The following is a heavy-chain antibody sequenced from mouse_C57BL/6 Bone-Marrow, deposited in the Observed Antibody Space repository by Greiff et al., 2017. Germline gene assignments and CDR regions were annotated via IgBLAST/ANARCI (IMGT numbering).Heavy chain of an antibody. Sequence: VQLQQSGAELVRPGTSVKVSCKASGYAFTNYLIEWVKQRPGQGLEWIGVINPGSGGTNYNEKFKGKATLTADKSSSTAYMQLSSLTSEDSAVYFCAREYDYDGYYFDYWGQGTTLTVSS. J-gene: IGHJ2*01. CDR2: INPGSGGT. D-gene: IGHD2-4*01. V-gene: IGHV1-54*01. CDR3: AREYDYDGYYFDY. CDR1: GYAFTNYL.